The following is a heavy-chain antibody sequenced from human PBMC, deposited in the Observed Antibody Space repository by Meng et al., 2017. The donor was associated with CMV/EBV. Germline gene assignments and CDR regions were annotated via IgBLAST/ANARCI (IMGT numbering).Heavy chain of an antibody. CDR1: AGSISSYY. D-gene: IGHD2-2*01. CDR2: IYTSGST. CDR3: ARDLMNCSSTSCANWFDP. Sequence: QVPPEALGPGLVKPSEPLSLTCSVSAGSISSYYWSWIRQPAGKGLEWIGRIYTSGSTNYNPSLKSRVTMSVDTSKNQFSLKLSSVTAADTAVYYCARDLMNCSSTSCANWFDPWGQGTLVTVSS. J-gene: IGHJ5*02. V-gene: IGHV4-4*07.